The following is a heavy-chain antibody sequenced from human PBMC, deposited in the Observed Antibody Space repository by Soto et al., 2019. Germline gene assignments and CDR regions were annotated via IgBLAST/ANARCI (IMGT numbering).Heavy chain of an antibody. D-gene: IGHD3-3*01. J-gene: IGHJ4*02. V-gene: IGHV4-4*07. CDR2: IYSSGNT. CDR3: ARDNVWSGFYSFFDN. Sequence: SETLSLTCTVSGGSISGHFWSWIRQPAGKKLEWIGRIYSSGNTIYSPSLKTRVTMSVDTSKNQFSLDLTSVTAADTAVYYCARDNVWSGFYSFFDNWGQGTLVTVSS. CDR1: GGSISGHF.